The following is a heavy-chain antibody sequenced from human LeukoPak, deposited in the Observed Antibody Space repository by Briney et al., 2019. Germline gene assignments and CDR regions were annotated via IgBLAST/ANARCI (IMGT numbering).Heavy chain of an antibody. CDR1: GYTFTSYG. CDR2: ISAYNGNT. CDR3: AREYSSTLYYYYYGMDV. D-gene: IGHD6-13*01. V-gene: IGHV1-18*01. Sequence: GASVKVSCKASGYTFTSYGISWVRQASGQGLEWMGWISAYNGNTNYAQKLQGRVTMTTDTSTSTAYMELRSLRSDDTAVYYCAREYSSTLYYYYYGMDVWGQGTTVTVSS. J-gene: IGHJ6*02.